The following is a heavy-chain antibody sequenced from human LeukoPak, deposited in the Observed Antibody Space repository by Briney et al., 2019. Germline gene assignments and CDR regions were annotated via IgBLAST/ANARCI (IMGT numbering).Heavy chain of an antibody. CDR2: IYHSGST. D-gene: IGHD3-3*01. V-gene: IGHV4-38-2*02. Sequence: SETPSLTCTVSGYSISSGYYWGWIRQPPGKGLEWIGSIYHSGSTYYNPSLKSRVTISVDTSKNQFSLKLSSVTAADTAVYYCARARLPNSYYDFWSGYWGHWFDPWGQGTLVTVSS. J-gene: IGHJ5*02. CDR1: GYSISSGYY. CDR3: ARARLPNSYYDFWSGYWGHWFDP.